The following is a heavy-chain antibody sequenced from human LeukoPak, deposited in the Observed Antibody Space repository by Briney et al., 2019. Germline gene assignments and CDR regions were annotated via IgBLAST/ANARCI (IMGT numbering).Heavy chain of an antibody. D-gene: IGHD3-10*01. Sequence: GGSLRLSCAASGFTFSTYAMIWVRQAPGKGLVWVSRINGDGSSTSYADSVKGRFTISRDNAKRTAYLQLNSLSAEDTAVYYCVVNTGSGTYGYFQPWGQGTLVTVSS. CDR1: GFTFSTYA. CDR3: VVNTGSGTYGYFQP. CDR2: INGDGSST. J-gene: IGHJ1*01. V-gene: IGHV3-74*03.